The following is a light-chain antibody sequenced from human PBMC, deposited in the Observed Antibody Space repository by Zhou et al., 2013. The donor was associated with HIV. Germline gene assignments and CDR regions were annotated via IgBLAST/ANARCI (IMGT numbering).Light chain of an antibody. Sequence: DIQMTQSPSSLSASVGDRVTITCRASQGIRDYLAWYQHEPGKVPQLLISAASTLQSGVPSRFSGSGSGTDFTLTISGLQPEDVATYYCQKYNRVPRTFGQGTKVEIK. CDR2: AAS. CDR1: QGIRDY. V-gene: IGKV1-27*01. CDR3: QKYNRVPRT. J-gene: IGKJ1*01.